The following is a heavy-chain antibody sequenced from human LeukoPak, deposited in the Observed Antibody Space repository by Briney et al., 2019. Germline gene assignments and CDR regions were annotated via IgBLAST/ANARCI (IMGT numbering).Heavy chain of an antibody. CDR3: ARDISSRQPNLFDP. D-gene: IGHD6-13*01. Sequence: PGGSLRLSCAASGFTFSSYSMNWVRQAPGKGLEWVSSISSISTYIYYSDSVKGRFTVSRDNAKNSLYLQMNSLRAEDTAVYYCARDISSRQPNLFDPWGRGTLVTVSS. CDR2: ISSISTYI. J-gene: IGHJ5*02. V-gene: IGHV3-21*01. CDR1: GFTFSSYS.